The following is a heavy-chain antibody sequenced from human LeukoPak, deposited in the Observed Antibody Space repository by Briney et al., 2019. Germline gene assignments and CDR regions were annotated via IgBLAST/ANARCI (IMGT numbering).Heavy chain of an antibody. CDR3: ARDDILTGLIDY. Sequence: SETLSLTCAVYGGSFSGYYWSWIRQPPGKGLEWIGEINHSGSTNYNPSLKSRVTISVDTSKNQFSLKLSSVTAADTAVYYCARDDILTGLIDYWGQGTLVTVSS. D-gene: IGHD3-9*01. CDR1: GGSFSGYY. J-gene: IGHJ4*02. V-gene: IGHV4-34*01. CDR2: INHSGST.